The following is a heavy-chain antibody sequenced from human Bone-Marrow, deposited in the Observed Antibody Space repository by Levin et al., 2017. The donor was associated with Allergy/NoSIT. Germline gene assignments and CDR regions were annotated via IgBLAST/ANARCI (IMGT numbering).Heavy chain of an antibody. V-gene: IGHV3-9*01. D-gene: IGHD2-2*01. CDR3: AKDSDSDIVVVPAPSGGMDV. J-gene: IGHJ6*02. Sequence: GGSLRLSCAASGFTFDDYAMHWVRQAPGKGLEWVSGISWNSGSIGYADSVKGRFTISRDNAKNSLYLQMNSLRAEDTALYYCAKDSDSDIVVVPAPSGGMDVWGQGTTVTVSS. CDR2: ISWNSGSI. CDR1: GFTFDDYA.